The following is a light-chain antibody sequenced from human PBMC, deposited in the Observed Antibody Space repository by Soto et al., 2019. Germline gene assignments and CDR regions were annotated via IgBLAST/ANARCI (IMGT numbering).Light chain of an antibody. CDR1: QSISSY. CDR2: AAS. J-gene: IGKJ1*01. Sequence: DIQMTQSASSLSASVGDRVTITCRASQSISSYLNWYQQKPGKAPKLLIYAASSLQSGVPSRFSGSGSGTDFTLTISSLQPVDFGTYYCQQSYSTPRTFGQGTKVEIK. V-gene: IGKV1-39*01. CDR3: QQSYSTPRT.